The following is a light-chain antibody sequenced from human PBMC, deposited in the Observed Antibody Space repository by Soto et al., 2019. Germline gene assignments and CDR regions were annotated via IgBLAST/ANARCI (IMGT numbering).Light chain of an antibody. V-gene: IGKV3-20*01. CDR1: QFVSSTY. CDR2: GAS. Sequence: EVVLTQSPGTLSLSPGARATLSCRASQFVSSTYLAWYQQRPGQAPRLLIYGASSRATGIPDRFSGGGSETDFILTISRLQYEDSAVYYCQQYCISSFTFGGGTKVEI. CDR3: QQYCISSFT. J-gene: IGKJ4*01.